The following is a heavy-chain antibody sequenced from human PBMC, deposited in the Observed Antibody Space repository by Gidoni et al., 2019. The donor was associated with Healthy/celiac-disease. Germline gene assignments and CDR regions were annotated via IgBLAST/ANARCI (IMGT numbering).Heavy chain of an antibody. CDR2: ISYDGSNK. D-gene: IGHD3-10*01. V-gene: IGHV3-30*04. CDR3: ARDHGRFGELLGYFDY. CDR1: GFTFSSHA. J-gene: IGHJ4*02. Sequence: QVQLVESGGGVVQPGRSLRLSCAASGFTFSSHAMHWGRQAPGKGMEWVAVISYDGSNKYYADSVKGRFTISRDNSKNTLYLQMNSLRAEDTAVYYCARDHGRFGELLGYFDYWGQGTLVTVSS.